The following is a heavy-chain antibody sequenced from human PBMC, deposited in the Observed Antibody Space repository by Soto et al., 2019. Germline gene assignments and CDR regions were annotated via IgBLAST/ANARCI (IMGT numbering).Heavy chain of an antibody. Sequence: ASVKVSCKASGYTFTGYYMHWVRQAPGQGLEWMGWINPNSGGTNYAQKLQGRVTMTTDTSTSTAYMGLRSLRSDDTAVYYCARVHGSGSYYYGMDVWGQGTTVTVSS. J-gene: IGHJ6*02. CDR3: ARVHGSGSYYYGMDV. D-gene: IGHD3-10*01. V-gene: IGHV1-2*02. CDR2: INPNSGGT. CDR1: GYTFTGYY.